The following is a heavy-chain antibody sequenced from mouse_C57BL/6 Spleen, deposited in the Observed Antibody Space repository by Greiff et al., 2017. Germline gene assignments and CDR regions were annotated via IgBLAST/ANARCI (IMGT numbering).Heavy chain of an antibody. CDR3: TRSSDGYWYFDV. D-gene: IGHD2-3*01. J-gene: IGHJ1*03. Sequence: QVHVKQSGAELVRPGASVTLSCKASGYTFTDYEMHWVKQTPVHGLEWIGAIDPETGGTAYNQKFKGKAILTADKSSSTAYMELRSLTSEDSAVYYCTRSSDGYWYFDVWGTGTTVTVSS. CDR1: GYTFTDYE. V-gene: IGHV1-15*01. CDR2: IDPETGGT.